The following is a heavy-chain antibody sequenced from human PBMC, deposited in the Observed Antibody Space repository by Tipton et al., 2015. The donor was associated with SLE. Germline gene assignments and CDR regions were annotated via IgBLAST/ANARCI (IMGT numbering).Heavy chain of an antibody. CDR3: ARGGEYDILLFDS. J-gene: IGHJ4*02. CDR2: INHSGGA. CDR1: GGSFSGYF. V-gene: IGHV4-34*01. Sequence: TLSLTCAVNGGSFSGYFWTWVRQPPGKGLEGVGEINHSGGANYNPSLKSRVTISGDTSKKQFSLNLSSVTAADTAVYYCARGGEYDILLFDSWGQGTLVTVSS. D-gene: IGHD3-10*01.